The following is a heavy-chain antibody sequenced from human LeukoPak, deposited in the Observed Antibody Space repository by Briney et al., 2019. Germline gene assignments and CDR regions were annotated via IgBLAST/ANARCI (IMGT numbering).Heavy chain of an antibody. CDR1: GGTFGSYT. D-gene: IGHD3-10*01. V-gene: IGHV1-69*06. CDR2: IIPVFDTA. J-gene: IGHJ5*02. Sequence: ASVKVSCKASGGTFGSYTISWVRQAPGQGLEWMGGIIPVFDTANYAQKFQGRVTITADKSTSTAYMELSSLRSEDTAVYYCARDSYYGSGSHIRWFDPWGQGTLVTVSS. CDR3: ARDSYYGSGSHIRWFDP.